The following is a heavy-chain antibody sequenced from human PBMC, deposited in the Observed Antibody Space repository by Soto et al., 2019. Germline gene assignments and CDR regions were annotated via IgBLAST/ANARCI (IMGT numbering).Heavy chain of an antibody. CDR3: ARLVVVAPVANV. J-gene: IGHJ4*02. CDR2: IFYTGTT. Sequence: SATLSITCSVSGGSGSDNSDYWGWIRQPPGKGLEWVGGIFYTGTTYYNPSLKDRLSISVDTSKNSFSLNLTSVTAADTAVYFCARLVVVAPVANVWGQGALVTVSS. D-gene: IGHD2-21*01. CDR1: GGSGSDNSDY. V-gene: IGHV4-39*01.